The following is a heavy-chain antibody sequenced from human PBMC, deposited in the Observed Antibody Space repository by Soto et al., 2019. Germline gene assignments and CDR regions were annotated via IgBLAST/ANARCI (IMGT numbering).Heavy chain of an antibody. CDR1: GGSISSYY. Sequence: QVQLQESGPGLVKPSETLSLTCTVSGGSISSYYWGWIRQPPGKGLEWIGYIHYSGSTNYNPSLRSRVTISVDTPKIQFSLKVNSMIAADTAIYYCARGGVAARKGRWFDPWGQGTLVTVSS. V-gene: IGHV4-59*01. CDR2: IHYSGST. CDR3: ARGGVAARKGRWFDP. D-gene: IGHD6-25*01. J-gene: IGHJ5*02.